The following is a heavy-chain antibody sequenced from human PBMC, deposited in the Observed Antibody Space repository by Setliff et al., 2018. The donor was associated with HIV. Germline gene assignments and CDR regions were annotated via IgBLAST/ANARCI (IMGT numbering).Heavy chain of an antibody. J-gene: IGHJ3*01. CDR3: ARSRIRGYYDTSPAMAFDL. Sequence: LSLTCTVSGDLINNHNWNWIRQSPEKGLEWLGNIHYSGTSNYNSSLKSRIVISLDTSKKQFSLHFYSVTAADTAVYYCARSRIRGYYDTSPAMAFDLWGQGTMVTVSS. CDR1: GDLINNHN. D-gene: IGHD3-22*01. CDR2: IHYSGTS. V-gene: IGHV4-59*08.